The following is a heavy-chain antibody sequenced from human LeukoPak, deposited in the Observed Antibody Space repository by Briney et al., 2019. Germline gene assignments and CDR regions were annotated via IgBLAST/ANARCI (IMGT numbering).Heavy chain of an antibody. CDR1: GYTFTNYG. CDR3: ARDLVRGRRKWENNGMDV. CDR2: IIAYNGNT. Sequence: ASVKVSCKASGYTFTNYGISWVRQAPGQGLEWMGYIIAYNGNTNYAQNFQGRVTMTTDSSTSTAYMELRSLRSDDTAVYYCARDLVRGRRKWENNGMDVWGQGTRVTVSS. J-gene: IGHJ6*02. D-gene: IGHD1-26*01. V-gene: IGHV1-18*01.